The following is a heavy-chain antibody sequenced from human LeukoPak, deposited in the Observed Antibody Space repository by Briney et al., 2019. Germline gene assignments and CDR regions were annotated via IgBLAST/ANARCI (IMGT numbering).Heavy chain of an antibody. Sequence: PSETLSLTCTVSGGSISSYYWSWIRQPPGKGLEWIGYIYYSGSTSYNPSLKSRVTISVDTSKNQFSLKLSSVTAADTAVYYCARGHYDSSGYYYLGGYYFDYWGQGTLVTVSS. CDR2: IYYSGST. V-gene: IGHV4-59*01. CDR1: GGSISSYY. J-gene: IGHJ4*02. D-gene: IGHD3-22*01. CDR3: ARGHYDSSGYYYLGGYYFDY.